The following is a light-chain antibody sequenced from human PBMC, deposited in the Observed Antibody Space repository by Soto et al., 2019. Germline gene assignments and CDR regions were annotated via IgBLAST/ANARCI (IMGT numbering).Light chain of an antibody. V-gene: IGKV1-39*01. CDR2: AAS. CDR3: QQSYSTPRT. Sequence: DVQMTQSPCSLSASVGDGVTITRRASQSISSYLNWYQQKRGKAPKLLIYAASSLQSGVPSRFSGSGSGTDFTLTISSLQPEDFATYYCQQSYSTPRTLGQGTKVDIK. CDR1: QSISSY. J-gene: IGKJ1*01.